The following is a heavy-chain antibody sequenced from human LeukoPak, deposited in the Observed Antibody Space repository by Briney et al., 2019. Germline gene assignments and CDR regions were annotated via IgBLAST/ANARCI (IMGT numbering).Heavy chain of an antibody. CDR3: AREVADYGGYYYYHYMDV. CDR2: IYHSGST. V-gene: IGHV4-59*12. Sequence: PSETLSLTCTVSGGSISSYYWSWIRQPPGKGLEWIGSIYHSGSTYYNASLKSRVTISVYTSKNQFSLKLSSVTAADTAMYYCAREVADYGGYYYYHYMDVWGKGTTVTISS. CDR1: GGSISSYY. J-gene: IGHJ6*03. D-gene: IGHD4-23*01.